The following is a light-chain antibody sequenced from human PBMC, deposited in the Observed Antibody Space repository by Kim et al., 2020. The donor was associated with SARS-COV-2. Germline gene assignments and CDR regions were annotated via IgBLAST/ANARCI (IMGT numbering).Light chain of an antibody. V-gene: IGLV2-14*03. CDR1: SSDVGAYDY. CDR3: SSYTNSDTLV. Sequence: GQSVAISCTGSSSDVGAYDYVSWYQQHPGKAPKLMIHDVNDRHSGVSNRFSGSKSGNTASLTISGLQAEDEADYYCSSYTNSDTLVFGGGTQLTVL. J-gene: IGLJ3*02. CDR2: DVN.